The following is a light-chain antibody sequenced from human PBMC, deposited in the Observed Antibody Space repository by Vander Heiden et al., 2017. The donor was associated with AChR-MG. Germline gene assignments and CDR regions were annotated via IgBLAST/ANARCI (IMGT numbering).Light chain of an antibody. CDR3: QAWDSSTVV. V-gene: IGLV3-1*01. CDR2: QDS. CDR1: KLGDKY. J-gene: IGLJ2*01. Sequence: SSELTQPPSVSVSPGQTASITCSGDKLGDKYACWYQQKPGQSPGLVIYQDSKRPSGIPGRFSGSNSGNTATLTISGTQAMDEADYYCQAWDSSTVVFGGGTKLTVL.